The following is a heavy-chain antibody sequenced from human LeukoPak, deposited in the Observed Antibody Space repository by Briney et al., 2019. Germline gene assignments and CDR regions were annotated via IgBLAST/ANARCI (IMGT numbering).Heavy chain of an antibody. CDR2: ISHDGTNK. Sequence: GRSLRLSCAAAGFTFRTYSMHWVRRAPGKGLEWVAVISHDGTNKYYADSVKGRFTLPRDNSKNTLSLQMNSLRADDTAIYMCARGFPYGDPTEGHYYLMDVWGQGTTVTVSS. CDR1: GFTFRTYS. D-gene: IGHD4-17*01. CDR3: ARGFPYGDPTEGHYYLMDV. J-gene: IGHJ6*02. V-gene: IGHV3-30-3*01.